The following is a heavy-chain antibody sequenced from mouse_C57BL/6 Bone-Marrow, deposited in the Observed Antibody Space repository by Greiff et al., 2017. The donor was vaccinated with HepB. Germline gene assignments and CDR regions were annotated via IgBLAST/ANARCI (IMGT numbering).Heavy chain of an antibody. J-gene: IGHJ3*01. CDR2: ISGGGGNT. D-gene: IGHD1-1*01. CDR1: GFTFSSYT. Sequence: EVKLVESGGGLVKPGGSLKLSCAASGFTFSSYTMSWVRQTPEKRLEWVATISGGGGNTYYPDSAKGRFTISRDNAKNTLYLQMSSLRSEDTALYYCARNYYGSSWAYWGQGTLVTVSA. CDR3: ARNYYGSSWAY. V-gene: IGHV5-9*01.